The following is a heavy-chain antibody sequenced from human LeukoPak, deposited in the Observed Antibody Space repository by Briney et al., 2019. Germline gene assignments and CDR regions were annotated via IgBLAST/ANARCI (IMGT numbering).Heavy chain of an antibody. CDR2: IYYSGNT. CDR3: ARQQRINFYFDY. V-gene: IGHV4-39*01. CDR1: GGSISSSSYY. J-gene: IGHJ4*02. Sequence: PLETLSLTCTVSGGSISSSSYYWAWIRQPPGKGLEWIGSIYYSGNTYYNPSLKSRVTISVDTSKNQFSLKLSSVTAADTAVYYCARQQRINFYFDYWGQGTLVTVSS. D-gene: IGHD2-15*01.